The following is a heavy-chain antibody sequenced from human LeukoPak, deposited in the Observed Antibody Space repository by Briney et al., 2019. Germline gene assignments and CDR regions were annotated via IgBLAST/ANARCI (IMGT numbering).Heavy chain of an antibody. CDR3: ATQCSGGACFDH. CDR1: GYTFIDYS. J-gene: IGHJ4*01. V-gene: IGHV1-2*02. D-gene: IGHD2-15*01. Sequence: ASVTDSRKASGYTFIDYSIHWVRQAPGQGLEGMGEINPNSGDTNFAPEFQGRVTMTRDTSITTAFMELSSLRYADTAIYYCATQCSGGACFDHWGHGTLGTVSS. CDR2: INPNSGDT.